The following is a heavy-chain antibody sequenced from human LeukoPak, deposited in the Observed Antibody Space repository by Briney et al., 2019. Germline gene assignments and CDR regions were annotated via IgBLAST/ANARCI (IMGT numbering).Heavy chain of an antibody. CDR3: ARGPPIEPDVLAGYYYFAS. V-gene: IGHV4-34*01. CDR1: SGSFSGYY. D-gene: IGHD3-9*01. CDR2: INHSGST. Sequence: SETLSLTCAVYSGSFSGYYWTWIRQPAGKGLEWIGEINHSGSTNYKSSLKSRVTISVDTSKNQFALKLSSVTAADTAVYYCARGPPIEPDVLAGYYYFASWGQGTLVTVSS. J-gene: IGHJ4*02.